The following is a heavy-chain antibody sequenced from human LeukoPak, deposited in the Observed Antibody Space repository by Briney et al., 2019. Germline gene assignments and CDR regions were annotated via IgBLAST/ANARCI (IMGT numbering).Heavy chain of an antibody. CDR2: ISAYNGNT. V-gene: IGHV1-18*01. D-gene: IGHD5-12*01. CDR3: ARDSVYSGSTRGIGY. J-gene: IGHJ4*02. CDR1: GYTFTSYG. Sequence: ASVKVSCKASGYTFTSYGISWVRQAPGQGLEWMGWISAYNGNTNYAQKPQGRVTMTTDTSTSTAYMELRSLRSDDTAVYYCARDSVYSGSTRGIGYWGQGTLVTVSS.